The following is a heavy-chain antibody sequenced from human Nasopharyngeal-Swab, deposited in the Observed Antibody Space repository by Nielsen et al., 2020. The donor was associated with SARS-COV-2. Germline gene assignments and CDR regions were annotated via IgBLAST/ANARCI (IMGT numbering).Heavy chain of an antibody. CDR3: ARAAISRYYDSRQDALDI. J-gene: IGHJ3*02. Sequence: GESLKISCEASGFTVSNNYMNWVRQAPGKGLEWVSVIYSGGATYYADSVKGRFTTSRHSSKNTLYLQMNSLRAEDTAVYYCARAAISRYYDSRQDALDIWGQGTMVIVSS. CDR1: GFTVSNNY. V-gene: IGHV3-53*04. D-gene: IGHD3-22*01. CDR2: IYSGGAT.